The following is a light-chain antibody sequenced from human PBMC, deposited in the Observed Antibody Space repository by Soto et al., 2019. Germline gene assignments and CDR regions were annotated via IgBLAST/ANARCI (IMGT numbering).Light chain of an antibody. Sequence: DIQMTQSPSTLSASVGDRVTIACRASQSVSSGLAWYQQKPEKAPKLLIYKASSLESGVPSRFSGSGSGTEFTLIISILQPDDFASYYCQQYNSYSWTFGQGTKVDIK. J-gene: IGKJ1*01. V-gene: IGKV1-5*03. CDR2: KAS. CDR3: QQYNSYSWT. CDR1: QSVSSG.